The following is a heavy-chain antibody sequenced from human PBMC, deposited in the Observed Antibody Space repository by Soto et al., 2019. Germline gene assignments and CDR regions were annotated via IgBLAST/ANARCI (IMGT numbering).Heavy chain of an antibody. D-gene: IGHD3-3*01. CDR2: MNPTSGNT. CDR3: ARVRFLEWFDYMDV. V-gene: IGHV1-8*01. J-gene: IGHJ6*03. CDR1: GYTLTNYD. Sequence: ASVKVSCKAAGYTLTNYDINWVRQATGQGLEWVGWMNPTSGNTGYAQKFQGRVTMTRNTSINTAYMELSSLRSEDTAVYYCARVRFLEWFDYMDVWGKGTTVTVSS.